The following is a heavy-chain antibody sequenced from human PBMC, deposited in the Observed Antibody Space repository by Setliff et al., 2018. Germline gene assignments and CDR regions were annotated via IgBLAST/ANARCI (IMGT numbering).Heavy chain of an antibody. Sequence: PSETLSLTCTVSGGSFTGTTYYWGWIRQSPGKGLEWTGQIHTDGSTNYNPSLYSRLIISVDTSKNQISLSLSSVTAADTAIYYCATRTPVTFSGVVTTVWGQGSLVTVSS. V-gene: IGHV4-39*07. J-gene: IGHJ4*02. CDR2: IHTDGST. CDR3: ATRTPVTFSGVVTTV. CDR1: GGSFTGTTYY. D-gene: IGHD3-3*01.